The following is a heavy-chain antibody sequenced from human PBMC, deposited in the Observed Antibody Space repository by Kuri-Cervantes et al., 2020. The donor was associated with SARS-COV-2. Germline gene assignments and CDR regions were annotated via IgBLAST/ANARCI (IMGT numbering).Heavy chain of an antibody. CDR3: ARRAGIAAAGTQGASDY. J-gene: IGHJ4*02. V-gene: IGHV3-23*01. Sequence: GGSLRLSCAASGFTFSSYAMSWVRQAPGRGLEWVSAISGSGGSTYYADSVKGRFTISRDNAKNSLYLQMNSLRAEDTAVYYCARRAGIAAAGTQGASDYWGQGTLVTVSS. D-gene: IGHD6-13*01. CDR2: ISGSGGST. CDR1: GFTFSSYA.